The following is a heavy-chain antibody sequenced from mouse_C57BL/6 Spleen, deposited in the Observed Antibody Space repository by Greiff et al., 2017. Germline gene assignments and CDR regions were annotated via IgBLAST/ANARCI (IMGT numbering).Heavy chain of an antibody. V-gene: IGHV5-17*01. J-gene: IGHJ4*01. CDR3: ARGYGGYLEAMDY. D-gene: IGHD2-3*01. CDR1: GFTFSDYG. CDR2: ISSGSSTI. Sequence: EVKLVESGGGLVKPGGSLKLSCAASGFTFSDYGMHWVRQAPEKGLEWVAYISSGSSTIYYADTVKGRFPISRDNAKNTLFLQMTSLRSEDTARYDCARGYGGYLEAMDYWGQGTSVTVSS.